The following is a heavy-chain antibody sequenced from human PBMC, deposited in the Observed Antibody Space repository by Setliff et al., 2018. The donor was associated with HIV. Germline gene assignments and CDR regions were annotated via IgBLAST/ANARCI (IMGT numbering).Heavy chain of an antibody. Sequence: SETLSLTCAVSGGSISITSYYWGWIRQPPGKGLEWIGRIYASGRTNYNPSLKSRVTLSVDTSKNQFSLKVTSVTAADTAVYYCAREIQFSATTYYYYYMDDWGRGTTVTVSS. D-gene: IGHD5-18*01. CDR3: AREIQFSATTYYYYYMDD. V-gene: IGHV4-39*07. CDR2: IYASGRT. CDR1: GGSISITSYY. J-gene: IGHJ6*03.